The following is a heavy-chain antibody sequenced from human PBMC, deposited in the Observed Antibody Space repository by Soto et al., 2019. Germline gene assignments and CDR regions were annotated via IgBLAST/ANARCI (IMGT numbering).Heavy chain of an antibody. CDR1: GFTFSSYS. V-gene: IGHV3-30-3*01. Sequence: QVQLVESGGGVVQPGRSLRLSCAASGFTFSSYSMHWVRQAPGKGLEWVAVISYDGSNKYYADSVKGRFTISRDNSKNTLYLQMNSLRAEDTAVYYCARDDLVAVGGYLPPDWYFDLWGRGTLVTVSS. J-gene: IGHJ2*01. CDR3: ARDDLVAVGGYLPPDWYFDL. CDR2: ISYDGSNK. D-gene: IGHD5-12*01.